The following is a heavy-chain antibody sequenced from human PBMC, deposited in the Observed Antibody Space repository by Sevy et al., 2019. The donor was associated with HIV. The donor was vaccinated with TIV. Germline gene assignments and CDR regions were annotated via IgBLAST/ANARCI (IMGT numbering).Heavy chain of an antibody. J-gene: IGHJ6*02. CDR1: GLTFSNDN. D-gene: IGHD3-10*01. Sequence: GGSLRLSCAASGLTFSNDNMNWVRQAPGKGLEWVSFISSESGYIYYADSVKGRFSISRDNAKNSLYLQMNSLRAEDTAVYYCAREQQWFGEGRYYYYYGMDVWGQGTTVTVSS. CDR2: ISSESGYI. CDR3: AREQQWFGEGRYYYYYGMDV. V-gene: IGHV3-21*01.